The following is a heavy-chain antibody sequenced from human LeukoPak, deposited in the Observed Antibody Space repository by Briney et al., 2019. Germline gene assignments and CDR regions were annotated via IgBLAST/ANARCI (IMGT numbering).Heavy chain of an antibody. J-gene: IGHJ6*03. CDR1: GGTFSSYA. D-gene: IGHD6-13*01. CDR2: IIPIFGTA. V-gene: IGHV1-69*01. Sequence: VALVKVSCKASGGTFSSYAISWVRQAPGQGLEWMGGIIPIFGTANYAQKFQGRVTITADESTSTAYMELSSLRSEDTAVYYCAGRYSSSWYNPPPYYYYYMDVWGKGTTVTVSS. CDR3: AGRYSSSWYNPPPYYYYYMDV.